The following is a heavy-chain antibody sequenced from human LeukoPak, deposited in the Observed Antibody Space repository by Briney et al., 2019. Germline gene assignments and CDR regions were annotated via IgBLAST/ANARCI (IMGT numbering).Heavy chain of an antibody. Sequence: PGGSLRLSCAASGFTFSSYGMTWVRQAPGKGLEWVSTIGETGVSTYHAHSVKGRFTISRDNSRNTLFLQMNSLRAEDTAVYYCARNYYGSGTMGGYWGQGTLVTVSS. CDR1: GFTFSSYG. J-gene: IGHJ4*02. CDR2: IGETGVST. V-gene: IGHV3-23*01. D-gene: IGHD3-10*01. CDR3: ARNYYGSGTMGGY.